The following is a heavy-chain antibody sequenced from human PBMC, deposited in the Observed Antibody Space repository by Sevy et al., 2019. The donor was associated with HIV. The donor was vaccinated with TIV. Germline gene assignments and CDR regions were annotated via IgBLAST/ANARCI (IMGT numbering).Heavy chain of an antibody. V-gene: IGHV3-30-3*01. CDR1: GFAFSTHA. CDR3: ARDGGYSVKWYPLY. CDR2: ISYEGTET. J-gene: IGHJ4*01. D-gene: IGHD1-26*01. Sequence: GGSLRLSCAASGFAFSTHAMHWVRQAPGKGLEWVTVISYEGTETFYAASVEGRFTISRDNSKNMLSLQINSLRPEDTAVYYCARDGGYSVKWYPLYWGHGTLVTVSS.